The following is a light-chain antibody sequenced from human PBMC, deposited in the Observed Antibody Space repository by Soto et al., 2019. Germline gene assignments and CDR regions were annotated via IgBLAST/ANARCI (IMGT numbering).Light chain of an antibody. Sequence: DIQMTQSPSSLSASVGDRVTIACQANQDIGNYLNWYQQKPGKAPRLLIYDASNLEIGVPSRFSGSGSGTDFTFTISNLQPEDIATYYCQQYDTLPPCTFGQGTKVDIK. CDR1: QDIGNY. CDR2: DAS. CDR3: QQYDTLPPCT. J-gene: IGKJ2*02. V-gene: IGKV1-33*01.